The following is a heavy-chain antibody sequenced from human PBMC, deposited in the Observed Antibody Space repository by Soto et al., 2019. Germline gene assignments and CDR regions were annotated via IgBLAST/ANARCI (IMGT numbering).Heavy chain of an antibody. J-gene: IGHJ4*02. D-gene: IGHD3-10*01. CDR2: ISGSGGST. V-gene: IGHV3-23*01. CDR1: GFTFSSYA. CDR3: AKAMYYYGSGSYLSPPYFDY. Sequence: GGFLRLSCAASGFTFSSYAMSWVRQAPGKGLECVSAISGSGGSTYYADSVKGRFTISRDNSKNTLYLQMNSLRAEDTAVYYCAKAMYYYGSGSYLSPPYFDYWGQGTLVNVSS.